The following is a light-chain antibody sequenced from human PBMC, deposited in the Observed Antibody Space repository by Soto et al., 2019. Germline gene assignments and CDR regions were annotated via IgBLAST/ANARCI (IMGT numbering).Light chain of an antibody. CDR3: CSYAGNYYV. Sequence: QSALTQPRSVSGSAGQSVTISCTGSSSDVGGYNYVSWYQQHPGKAPKLMIYDVSKRPSGVPDRFSGSKSGNTASLTISGLQAEDQADYYCCSYAGNYYVFGTGTKLTV. V-gene: IGLV2-11*01. J-gene: IGLJ1*01. CDR2: DVS. CDR1: SSDVGGYNY.